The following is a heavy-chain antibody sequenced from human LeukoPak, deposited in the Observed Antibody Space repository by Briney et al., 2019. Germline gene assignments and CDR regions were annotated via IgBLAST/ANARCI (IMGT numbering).Heavy chain of an antibody. J-gene: IGHJ3*02. D-gene: IGHD1-26*01. CDR1: GFTFSSYT. CDR2: ISGSGGSK. Sequence: GGSLRLSCAASGFTFSSYTMSWVRQAPGKGLEWVSVISGSGGSKYSADSVKGRFTISRDNSKNTLYLQMNSLRAEDTAIYYCAKDFGSPGNIWGQGTMVTVSS. V-gene: IGHV3-23*01. CDR3: AKDFGSPGNI.